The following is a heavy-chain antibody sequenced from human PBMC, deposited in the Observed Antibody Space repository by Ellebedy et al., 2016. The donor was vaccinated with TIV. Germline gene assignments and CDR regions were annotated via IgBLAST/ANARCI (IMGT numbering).Heavy chain of an antibody. Sequence: SETLSLTCSVSGGSISNYYWSWIRQPPGKGLEYIGYIYYSGKANYNPSLKSRVTISVDRAKSQFSLRLTSVTAADTALYYCASPALDFGSDRQDDAFDLWGQGTMVTVSS. J-gene: IGHJ3*01. V-gene: IGHV4-59*08. CDR3: ASPALDFGSDRQDDAFDL. D-gene: IGHD3-10*01. CDR1: GGSISNYY. CDR2: IYYSGKA.